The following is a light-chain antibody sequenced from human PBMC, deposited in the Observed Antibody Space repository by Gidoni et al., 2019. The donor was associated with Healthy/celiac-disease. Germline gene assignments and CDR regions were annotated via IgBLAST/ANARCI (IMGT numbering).Light chain of an antibody. J-gene: IGLJ1*01. CDR2: GNS. Sequence: QSVLTQPPSVSRAPGRRVTISCTRSSSNIGAGYDVHWYQQLPGTAPKLLIYGNSNRPSGVPDRFSGSKSGTAASLAITGLQAEDEADYYCQSYDSSLSAPYVFGTGTKVTVL. V-gene: IGLV1-40*01. CDR1: SSNIGAGYD. CDR3: QSYDSSLSAPYV.